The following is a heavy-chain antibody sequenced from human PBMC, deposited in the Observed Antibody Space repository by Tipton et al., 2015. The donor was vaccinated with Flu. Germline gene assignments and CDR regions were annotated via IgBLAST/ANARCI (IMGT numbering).Heavy chain of an antibody. CDR1: GFTFSRYA. J-gene: IGHJ6*02. D-gene: IGHD6-13*01. CDR2: ITWDGGST. Sequence: GSLRLSCAASGFTFSRYAMSWVRQAPGKGLEWVSLITWDGGSTYYADSVKGRFTISRDNSKNSLYLQMNSLRAEDTALYYCAKDLIAAAGSYYYYGMDVWGQGTTVTVSS. CDR3: AKDLIAAAGSYYYYGMDV. V-gene: IGHV3-43D*04.